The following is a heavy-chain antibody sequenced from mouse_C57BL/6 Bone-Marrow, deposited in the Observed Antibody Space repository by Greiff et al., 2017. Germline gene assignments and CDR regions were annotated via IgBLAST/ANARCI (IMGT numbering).Heavy chain of an antibody. D-gene: IGHD4-1*01. CDR2: IYPRSGNT. Sequence: QVQLQQSGAELARPGASVKLSCKASGYTFTSYGISWVKQRTGQGLEWIGEIYPRSGNTHYNEKFKGKATLTADKSSSTAYMELRSLTSEDSAVYFCARRDWDPLDYWGQGTTLTVSS. J-gene: IGHJ2*01. CDR1: GYTFTSYG. CDR3: ARRDWDPLDY. V-gene: IGHV1-81*01.